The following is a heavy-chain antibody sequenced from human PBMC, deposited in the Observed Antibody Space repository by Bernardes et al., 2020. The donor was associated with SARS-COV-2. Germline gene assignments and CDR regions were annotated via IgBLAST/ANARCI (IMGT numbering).Heavy chain of an antibody. V-gene: IGHV1-2*04. Sequence: SVKVSCKASRYSFTRLYMHPVRQDPAQGLEWPGWINPYTGGTNYAQKFNDWVTMTRDTSNATAYMEQSSLRSDDTGVYYCAITSLDILTDHPCTMDVWSQGTTVTVTS. J-gene: IGHJ6*02. CDR3: AITSLDILTDHPCTMDV. CDR1: RYSFTRLY. D-gene: IGHD3-9*01. CDR2: INPYTGGT.